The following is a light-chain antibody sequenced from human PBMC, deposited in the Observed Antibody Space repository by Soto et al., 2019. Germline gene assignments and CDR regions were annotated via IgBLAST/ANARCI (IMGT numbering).Light chain of an antibody. J-gene: IGKJ1*01. CDR2: GAS. Sequence: EIVLTQSPGTLSLSPGERATLPCRASQNVNNIYLTWKQQKTGQAPRLLIYGASNKANGVPKKFKGKWSGTDFTLTISRLEPEDFAVYYCQQYGSSRWTFGQGTKVDIK. CDR3: QQYGSSRWT. V-gene: IGKV3-20*01. CDR1: QNVNNIY.